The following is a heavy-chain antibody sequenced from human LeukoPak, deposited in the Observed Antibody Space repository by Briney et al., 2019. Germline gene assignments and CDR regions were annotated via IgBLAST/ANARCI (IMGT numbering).Heavy chain of an antibody. J-gene: IGHJ4*02. CDR3: ARDQEGFDY. V-gene: IGHV1-46*01. Sequence: HWVRQAPGXGLEWMGMIYPRDGSTSYAQKFQGRVTVTRDTSTSTVHMELSGLRSEDTAVYYCARDQEGFDYWGQGTLVTVSS. CDR2: IYPRDGST.